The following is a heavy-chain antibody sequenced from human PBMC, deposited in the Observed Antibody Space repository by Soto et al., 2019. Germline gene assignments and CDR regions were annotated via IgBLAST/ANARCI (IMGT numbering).Heavy chain of an antibody. V-gene: IGHV4-34*01. CDR1: GGSFSGYY. CDR2: IDHSGGT. D-gene: IGHD3-10*01. Sequence: SETLSLTCAVYGGSFSGYYWSWIRQPPGKGLEWIGEIDHSGGTNYNPSLKSRVTISVDTSKNQFSLKLSSVTAADTAVYYCARVVITMIRGVIHSSWFDPWGQGTLVTVSS. J-gene: IGHJ5*02. CDR3: ARVVITMIRGVIHSSWFDP.